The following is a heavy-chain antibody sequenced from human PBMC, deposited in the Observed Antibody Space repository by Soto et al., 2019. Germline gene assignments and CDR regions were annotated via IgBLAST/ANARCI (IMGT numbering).Heavy chain of an antibody. CDR3: ARELVTSPYYYYYGMDV. CDR1: GYTFTGYY. J-gene: IGHJ6*02. D-gene: IGHD2-21*02. V-gene: IGHV1-2*04. CDR2: INPNSGGT. Sequence: QVQLVQSGAEVKKPGASVKVSCKASGYTFTGYYMHWVRQAPGQGLEWMGWINPNSGGTNYAQKFQGWVTMTRDTSISTAYMERSRLRSDDTAVYYCARELVTSPYYYYYGMDVWGQGTTVTVSS.